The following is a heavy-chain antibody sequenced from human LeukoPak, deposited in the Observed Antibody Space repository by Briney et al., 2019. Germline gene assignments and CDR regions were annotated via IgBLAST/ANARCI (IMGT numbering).Heavy chain of an antibody. CDR3: ARGWTGTTYDAFDM. J-gene: IGHJ3*02. D-gene: IGHD4-17*01. Sequence: GGSLRLSCAASGFTFSSYAMSWVRLPTGKGLEWVSSIGTAADAYYADSVKGRFTISRENAKNSLYLQMNSLGAGDTAVYYCARGWTGTTYDAFDMWGQGTLVTVSS. V-gene: IGHV3-13*01. CDR1: GFTFSSYA. CDR2: IGTAADA.